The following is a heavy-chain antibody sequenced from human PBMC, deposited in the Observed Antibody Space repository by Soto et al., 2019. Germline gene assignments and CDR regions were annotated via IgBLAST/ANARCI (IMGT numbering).Heavy chain of an antibody. CDR2: INYIGRTT. Sequence: EVQLLESGGGLVQPGGSLRLSCETSGFTFSSYAMTWVRQAPGMGLEWVAVINYIGRTTFHAQSVKGRFTISGDNSMNTVFLQMDSLRAEGKAVYYCVKQRGSAKTYYDKLDVWGLGTTVSVPS. D-gene: IGHD3-10*01. J-gene: IGHJ6*03. CDR1: GFTFSSYA. V-gene: IGHV3-23*01. CDR3: VKQRGSAKTYYDKLDV.